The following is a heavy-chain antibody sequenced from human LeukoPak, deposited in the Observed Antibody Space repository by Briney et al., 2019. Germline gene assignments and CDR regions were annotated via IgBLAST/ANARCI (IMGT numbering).Heavy chain of an antibody. CDR2: IYHTGST. CDR1: GHSIINSYY. V-gene: IGHV4-38-2*02. J-gene: IGHJ3*02. Sequence: SETLSLTCTVSGHSIINSYYWGWIRQPPGKGLEWIGSIYHTGSTYYNPSLKSRITISIDTSKNQFSLKLSSVTAADTAVYYCARDPISMTTVTEDAFDIWGQGTMVTVSS. CDR3: ARDPISMTTVTEDAFDI. D-gene: IGHD4-17*01.